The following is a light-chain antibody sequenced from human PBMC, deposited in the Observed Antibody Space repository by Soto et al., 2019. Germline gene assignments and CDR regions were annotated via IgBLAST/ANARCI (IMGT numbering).Light chain of an antibody. CDR2: EVS. Sequence: QSVLTQPACVSGSPGQSITISCTGTSSDVGGYNYVSWYQQHPGKAPKLMIYEVSNRPSGVSNRFSGSKSGNTASLTISGVQAEDEADYYCTSYTSSSTPYVFGTGTKVTVL. J-gene: IGLJ1*01. CDR3: TSYTSSSTPYV. V-gene: IGLV2-14*01. CDR1: SSDVGGYNY.